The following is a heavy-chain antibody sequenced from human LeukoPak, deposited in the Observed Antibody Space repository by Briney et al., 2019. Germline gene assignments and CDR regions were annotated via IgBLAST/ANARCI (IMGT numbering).Heavy chain of an antibody. CDR2: ISGSGRNT. V-gene: IGHV3-23*01. CDR1: GFTFNNYA. Sequence: PGGSLRLSCAASGFTFNNYALSWVRQTPGKGLEWVSAISGSGRNTYYADSVKGRFTISRDNSRSTVDLQMNSLRVEDTGIYYCARDEIPSGTWGQGTMVIVSS. J-gene: IGHJ3*01. CDR3: ARDEIPSGT. D-gene: IGHD6-25*01.